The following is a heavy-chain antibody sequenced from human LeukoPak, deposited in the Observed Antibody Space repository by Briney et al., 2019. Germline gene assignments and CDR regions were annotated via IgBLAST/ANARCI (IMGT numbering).Heavy chain of an antibody. D-gene: IGHD2-2*01. Sequence: ASVKVSCKASGYTFTNYGISWVRQAPGQGLEWMGWISAYNGNTDYAQKFQGRVTMTTDASTSTAYVELRNLRSDDTATYYCARSQYLLLSWWNAFDVWGQGTMVTVSS. CDR2: ISAYNGNT. CDR3: ARSQYLLLSWWNAFDV. CDR1: GYTFTNYG. V-gene: IGHV1-18*01. J-gene: IGHJ3*01.